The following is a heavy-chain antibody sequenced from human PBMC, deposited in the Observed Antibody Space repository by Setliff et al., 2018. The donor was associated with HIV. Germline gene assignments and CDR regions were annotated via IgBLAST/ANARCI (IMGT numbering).Heavy chain of an antibody. Sequence: VSCKASGGSFYSYAFTWVRQAPGQGLEWVGGIVPVFRTVNYSEKLQGRVTITADESTSTSYMELNSLTSDDTAVYYCATGPKKGVDILPPDSWGQGTLVTISS. CDR2: IVPVFRTV. J-gene: IGHJ4*02. CDR1: GGSFYSYA. CDR3: ATGPKKGVDILPPDS. V-gene: IGHV1-69*01. D-gene: IGHD3-3*01.